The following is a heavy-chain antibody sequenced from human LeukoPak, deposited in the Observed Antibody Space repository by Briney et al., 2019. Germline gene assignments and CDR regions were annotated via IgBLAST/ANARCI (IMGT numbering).Heavy chain of an antibody. V-gene: IGHV3-64*01. CDR1: GFTFSSYA. CDR2: ISSNGGST. J-gene: IGHJ4*02. Sequence: PGGSLRLSCAASGFTFSSYAMHWARQAPGKGLEYVSAISSNGGSTYYANSVKGRFTISRDNSKNTLYLQMGSLRAEDMAVYYCARGDSSGYFSSSLDYWGQGTLVTVSS. CDR3: ARGDSSGYFSSSLDY. D-gene: IGHD3-22*01.